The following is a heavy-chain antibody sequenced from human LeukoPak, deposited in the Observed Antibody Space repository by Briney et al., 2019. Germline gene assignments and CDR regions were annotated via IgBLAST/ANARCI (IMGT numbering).Heavy chain of an antibody. D-gene: IGHD3-16*02. Sequence: GGSLRLSCATSGFTFSSFAMHWVRQAPGKGLEWLALIWVDGSSKNYTDSVEGRFTISRDNSKNTLFLQMNSLRAEDTAVYYCARGFYRVRHDQSTYYFVHWGQGTLVTVSS. CDR1: GFTFSSFA. V-gene: IGHV3-33*01. CDR2: IWVDGSSK. J-gene: IGHJ4*02. CDR3: ARGFYRVRHDQSTYYFVH.